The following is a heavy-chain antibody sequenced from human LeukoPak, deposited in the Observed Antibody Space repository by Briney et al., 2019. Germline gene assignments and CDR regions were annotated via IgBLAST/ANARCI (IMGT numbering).Heavy chain of an antibody. Sequence: GGSLRLSCAASGFTFSSYAMSWVRRAPGKGLEWVSAISGSGGSTYYADSVKGRFTISRDNSKNTLYLQMNSLRAEDTAVYYCAIPPPSYYDFWSGYYTFDYWGQGTLVTVSS. J-gene: IGHJ4*02. CDR3: AIPPPSYYDFWSGYYTFDY. V-gene: IGHV3-23*01. CDR2: ISGSGGST. D-gene: IGHD3-3*01. CDR1: GFTFSSYA.